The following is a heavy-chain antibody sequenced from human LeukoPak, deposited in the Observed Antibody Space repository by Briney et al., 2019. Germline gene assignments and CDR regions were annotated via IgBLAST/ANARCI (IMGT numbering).Heavy chain of an antibody. CDR1: GFTFSTYA. D-gene: IGHD4/OR15-4a*01. J-gene: IGHJ5*02. CDR3: AKDRNDHGDGWFDP. CDR2: ISYDGSKK. V-gene: IGHV3-30*18. Sequence: QPGRSLRLSCAASGFTFSTYALHWVRQAPGKGLEWVAVISYDGSKKYYADSVKGRFTISRDNSKNTLYVQMNSLRAEDTAVYYCAKDRNDHGDGWFDPWGQGTLVTVSA.